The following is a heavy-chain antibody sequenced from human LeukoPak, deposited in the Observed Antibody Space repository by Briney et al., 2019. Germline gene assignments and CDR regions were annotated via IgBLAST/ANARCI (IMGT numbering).Heavy chain of an antibody. J-gene: IGHJ6*02. CDR3: ARDDSGYDPYDGMDV. CDR1: GFTFSSYG. CDR2: IWYDGSNK. D-gene: IGHD5-12*01. Sequence: QPGGSLRLSCAASGFTFSSYGMHWVRQAPGKGLEWVAVIWYDGSNKYYADSVKGRFTISRGNSKNTLYLQMNSLRAEDTAVYYCARDDSGYDPYDGMDVWGQGTTVTVSS. V-gene: IGHV3-33*01.